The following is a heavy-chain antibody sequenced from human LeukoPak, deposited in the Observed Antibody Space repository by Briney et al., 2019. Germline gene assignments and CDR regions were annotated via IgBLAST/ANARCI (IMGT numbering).Heavy chain of an antibody. D-gene: IGHD3-22*01. CDR2: IIPIFGTA. CDR3: ARSYYDSSGYPMIDY. V-gene: IGHV1-69*05. J-gene: IGHJ4*02. Sequence: SVKVSCKASGGTFSSYAISWVRQAPGQGLEWMGGIIPIFGTANYAQKFQGRVTMTRDTSMSTVYMELSSLRSEDTAVYYCARSYYDSSGYPMIDYWGQGTLVTVSS. CDR1: GGTFSSYA.